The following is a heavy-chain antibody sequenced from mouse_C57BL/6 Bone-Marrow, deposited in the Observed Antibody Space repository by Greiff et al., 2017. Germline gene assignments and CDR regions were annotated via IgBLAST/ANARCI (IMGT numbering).Heavy chain of an antibody. V-gene: IGHV1-55*01. CDR2: IYPGSGST. J-gene: IGHJ1*03. CDR3: ARPYYSNYWYFDV. D-gene: IGHD2-5*01. CDR1: GYTFTSYW. Sequence: VQLQQPGAELVKPGASVKMSCKASGYTFTSYWITWVKQRPGQGLEWIGDIYPGSGSTNYNEKFKSKATLTVDTTASTAYLQLSSLTSEDSAVYYCARPYYSNYWYFDVWGTGTTVTVSS.